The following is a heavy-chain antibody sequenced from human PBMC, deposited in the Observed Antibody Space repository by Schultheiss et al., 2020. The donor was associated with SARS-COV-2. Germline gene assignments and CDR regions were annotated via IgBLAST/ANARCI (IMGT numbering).Heavy chain of an antibody. J-gene: IGHJ6*02. CDR1: GYTFTSYA. Sequence: ASVKVSCKASGYTFTSYAMHWVRQAPGQRLEWMGWINAGNGNTNYAQKFQGRVTMTRNTSISTAYMELSSLRSEDTAVYYCARLLRQWLVRERRYYYGMDVWGQGTTVTVSS. V-gene: IGHV1-3*01. CDR2: INAGNGNT. D-gene: IGHD6-19*01. CDR3: ARLLRQWLVRERRYYYGMDV.